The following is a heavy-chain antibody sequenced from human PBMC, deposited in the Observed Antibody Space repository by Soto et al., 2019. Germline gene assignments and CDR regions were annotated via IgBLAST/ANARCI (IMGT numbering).Heavy chain of an antibody. D-gene: IGHD3-22*01. CDR1: GFTFSSYG. V-gene: IGHV3-33*01. CDR2: IWYDGRNK. CDR3: ARQHGGSYDGSGSEYVQH. Sequence: QVQLVESGGAVAQPGRSLRLSCAASGFTFSSYGMHWVRQAPGKGLEWVAVIWYDGRNKYYADSVKGRLPISRDNSKNTLDLQMHSLRAEATAVYYFARQHGGSYDGSGSEYVQHWGQGTLVTVAS. J-gene: IGHJ1*01.